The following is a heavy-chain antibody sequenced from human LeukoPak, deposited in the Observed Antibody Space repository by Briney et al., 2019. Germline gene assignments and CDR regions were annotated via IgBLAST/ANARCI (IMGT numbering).Heavy chain of an antibody. J-gene: IGHJ4*02. V-gene: IGHV3-23*01. CDR3: ARGGLRLFDY. Sequence: PGGSLRLSCAASGFTFSSYAMNWVRQAPGKGLEWVSAISGSGVSTYYADSVEGRFTISRDNSKKTLYLQVNSLRAEDPAVYYCARGGLRLFDYWGQGTLVTVSS. CDR1: GFTFSSYA. CDR2: ISGSGVST. D-gene: IGHD5-12*01.